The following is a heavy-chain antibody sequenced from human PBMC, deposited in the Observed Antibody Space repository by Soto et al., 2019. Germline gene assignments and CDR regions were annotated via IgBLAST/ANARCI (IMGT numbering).Heavy chain of an antibody. CDR1: GYTFTDHA. CDR2: INTDSGNT. V-gene: IGHV1-3*04. D-gene: IGHD1-7*01. J-gene: IGHJ5*02. Sequence: ASVNVSCKASGYTFTDHARHWVRQAPGHSLEWMGWINTDSGNTQYSQHFQDRLTFTRDTSASTVYMALSSLKSEDTAVYYCARASRRNYESTFDPWGLGTLVTVSS. CDR3: ARASRRNYESTFDP.